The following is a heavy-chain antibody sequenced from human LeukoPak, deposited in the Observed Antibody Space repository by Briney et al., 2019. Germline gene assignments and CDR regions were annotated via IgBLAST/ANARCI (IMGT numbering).Heavy chain of an antibody. Sequence: PSETLSLTCTVSGGSISGYYWSWIRQPPGKGLEWIGYIYSSGATNYNPSLNSRVTISVDTSKNQFSLKLSSVTAADTAVYYCARGLRFLEWLPHPPMDVWGKGTTVTVSS. CDR3: ARGLRFLEWLPHPPMDV. CDR1: GGSISGYY. D-gene: IGHD3-3*01. J-gene: IGHJ6*03. V-gene: IGHV4-4*09. CDR2: IYSSGAT.